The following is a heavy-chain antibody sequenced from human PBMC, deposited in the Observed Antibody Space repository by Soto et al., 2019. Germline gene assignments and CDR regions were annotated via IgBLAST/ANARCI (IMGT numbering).Heavy chain of an antibody. Sequence: SETLSLTCAVSGYSISSGYYWGCIRQHPGKGLEWIGSMYHTGTTYYNPSLKSRVAISVDTSKNQFSLKLRSVTAADTAVYYCARGSSSGSSVYYFDYWGQGTLVTVSS. V-gene: IGHV4-38-2*01. CDR3: ARGSSSGSSVYYFDY. CDR1: GYSISSGYY. D-gene: IGHD1-26*01. CDR2: MYHTGTT. J-gene: IGHJ4*02.